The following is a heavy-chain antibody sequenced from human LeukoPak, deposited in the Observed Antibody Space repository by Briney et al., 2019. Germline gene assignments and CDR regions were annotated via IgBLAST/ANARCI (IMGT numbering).Heavy chain of an antibody. CDR1: GFTFNNYA. V-gene: IGHV3-66*01. CDR3: ARGRIAAAELDY. D-gene: IGHD6-13*01. Sequence: GGSLRLSCAASGFTFNNYALSWVRQAPGKGLEWVSVIYSGGSTYSADSVKGRFTISRDNAKNSLYLQMNSLRAEDTAVYYCARGRIAAAELDYWGQGTLVTVSS. CDR2: IYSGGST. J-gene: IGHJ4*02.